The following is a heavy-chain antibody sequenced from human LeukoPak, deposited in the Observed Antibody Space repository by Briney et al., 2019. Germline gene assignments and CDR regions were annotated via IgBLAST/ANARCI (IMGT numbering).Heavy chain of an antibody. J-gene: IGHJ4*02. CDR2: IYPGDSHT. V-gene: IGHV5-51*01. CDR1: GYSFTSYW. CDR3: ARLHLPGLQWLAASDKHYFDY. D-gene: IGHD6-19*01. Sequence: GESLKISCKGSGYSFTSYWIGWVRQMPGKGLEWMGIIYPGDSHTRYSPSFQGQVTISADKSISTAYLQWSSLKASDTAMYYCARLHLPGLQWLAASDKHYFDYWGQGTLVTVSS.